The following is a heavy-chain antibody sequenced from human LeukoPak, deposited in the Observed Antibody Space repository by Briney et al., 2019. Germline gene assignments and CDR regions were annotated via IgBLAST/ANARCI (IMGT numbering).Heavy chain of an antibody. Sequence: TSETLSLTCAVYGGSFSGYYWSWIRQPPGKGLEWIGEINHSGSTNYNPSLKSRVTISVDTSKNQFSLKLSSVTAADTAVYYCARYGGIVATITHWFDPWGQGTLVTVSS. D-gene: IGHD5-12*01. CDR2: INHSGST. CDR1: GGSFSGYY. CDR3: ARYGGIVATITHWFDP. J-gene: IGHJ5*02. V-gene: IGHV4-34*01.